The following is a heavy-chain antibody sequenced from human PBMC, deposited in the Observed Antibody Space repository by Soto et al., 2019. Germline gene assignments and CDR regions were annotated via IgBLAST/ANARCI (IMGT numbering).Heavy chain of an antibody. V-gene: IGHV3-74*01. D-gene: IGHD6-19*01. CDR1: GFTFGSYW. CDR3: ARVGYSSGWYDGRGHDY. J-gene: IGHJ4*02. Sequence: PGGSLRLSCAASGFTFGSYWMHWVRQAPGKGLVWVSRINSDGSSTSYADSVKGRFTISRDNAKNTLYLQMNSLRAEDTAVYYCARVGYSSGWYDGRGHDYWGQGTLVTVSS. CDR2: INSDGSST.